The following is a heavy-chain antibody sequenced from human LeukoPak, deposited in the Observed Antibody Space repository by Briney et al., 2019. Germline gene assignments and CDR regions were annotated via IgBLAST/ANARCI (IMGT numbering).Heavy chain of an antibody. V-gene: IGHV4-59*12. J-gene: IGHJ4*02. Sequence: TSETLSLTCTVSGGSITNYYWSWIRQPPGKGLEWIGYIHYSGSTKYKSSLKSRVTISVDTSTNQFSLKLSSVSAADTAVYYCARDVVAAAGTWDYWGQGTLVTVSS. CDR1: GGSITNYY. CDR3: ARDVVAAAGTWDY. CDR2: IHYSGST. D-gene: IGHD6-13*01.